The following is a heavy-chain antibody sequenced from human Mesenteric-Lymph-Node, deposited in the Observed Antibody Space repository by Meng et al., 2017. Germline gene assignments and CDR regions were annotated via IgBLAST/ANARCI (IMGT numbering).Heavy chain of an antibody. CDR2: IYSGGST. Sequence: GESLKISCAASGFTVSSNYMSWVRQAPGKGLEWVSVIYSGGSTYYADSVKGRFTISRDNSKNTLYLQMNSLRAEDTAVYYCARDLDYDSSGYYPPLDYWGQGTLVTVSS. CDR3: ARDLDYDSSGYYPPLDY. V-gene: IGHV3-66*02. D-gene: IGHD3-22*01. J-gene: IGHJ4*02. CDR1: GFTVSSNY.